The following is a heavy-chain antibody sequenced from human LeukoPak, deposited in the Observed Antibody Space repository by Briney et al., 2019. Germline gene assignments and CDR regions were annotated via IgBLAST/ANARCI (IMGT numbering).Heavy chain of an antibody. D-gene: IGHD6-19*01. V-gene: IGHV4-61*02. Sequence: PSETLSLTCTVSGYSISSGSYYWSWIRQPAGTGLEWIGRIYTSGSTNYNPSLKSRVTISVDTSKNQFSLKLSSVTAADTAVYYCARGSGWYFYWGQGTLVTVSS. CDR3: ARGSGWYFY. CDR1: GYSISSGSYY. J-gene: IGHJ4*02. CDR2: IYTSGST.